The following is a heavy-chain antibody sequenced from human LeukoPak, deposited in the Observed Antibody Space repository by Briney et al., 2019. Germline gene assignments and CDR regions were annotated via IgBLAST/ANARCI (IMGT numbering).Heavy chain of an antibody. CDR2: ISRDETTK. J-gene: IGHJ4*02. V-gene: IGHV3-74*01. D-gene: IGHD4-23*01. CDR3: AKDLYGGNSYYFDY. Sequence: PGGSLRLSCAASGFTFSTYWMHWVRQAPGKGLVWVSRISRDETTKTYADSVKGRFTISRDNSKNTLSLQMNSLRAGDTAIYYCAKDLYGGNSYYFDYWGQGTLVTVSS. CDR1: GFTFSTYW.